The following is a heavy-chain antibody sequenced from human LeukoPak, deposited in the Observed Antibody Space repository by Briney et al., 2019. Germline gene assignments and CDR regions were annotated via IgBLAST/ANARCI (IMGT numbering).Heavy chain of an antibody. CDR1: GLTFSNYW. CDR3: ARDGFGTGSD. J-gene: IGHJ4*02. Sequence: GGSLRLSCAASGLTFSNYWMDWVRQAPGKGLEWVANIKQDGSEKNYVDSVKGRFIISRDNAKNSLYLQMNTLRADDTAVYYCARDGFGTGSDWGQGTLVTVSS. V-gene: IGHV3-7*03. CDR2: IKQDGSEK. D-gene: IGHD3-16*01.